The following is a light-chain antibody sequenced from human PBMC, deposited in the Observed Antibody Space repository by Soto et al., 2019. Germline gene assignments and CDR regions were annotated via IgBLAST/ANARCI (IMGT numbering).Light chain of an antibody. V-gene: IGKV1-27*01. CDR3: QNYNSAPYT. CDR2: AAF. J-gene: IGKJ3*01. CDR1: QGIRNS. Sequence: DIQMTQSPSSLSASVGDRVTITCRASQGIRNSLAWYQQKPGKVPKLLISAAFTLQSGVPSRFSGSGSGTDFTLTISSLHPEDVATYYCQNYNSAPYTFGPGTKVDIK.